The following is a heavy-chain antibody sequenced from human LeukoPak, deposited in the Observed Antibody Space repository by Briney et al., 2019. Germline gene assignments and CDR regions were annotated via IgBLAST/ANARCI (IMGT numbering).Heavy chain of an antibody. D-gene: IGHD4-17*01. V-gene: IGHV4-39*07. Sequence: SETLSLTCTVSGGSISSSSYYWGWIRQPPGKGLEWIGSIYYSGSTNYNPSLKSRVTISVDTSKNQFSLKLSSVTAADTAVYYCARNADYGDYSWFDPWGQGTLVTVSS. J-gene: IGHJ5*02. CDR1: GGSISSSSYY. CDR3: ARNADYGDYSWFDP. CDR2: IYYSGST.